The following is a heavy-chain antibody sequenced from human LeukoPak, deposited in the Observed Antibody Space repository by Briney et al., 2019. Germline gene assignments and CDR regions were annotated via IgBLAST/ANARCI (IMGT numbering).Heavy chain of an antibody. D-gene: IGHD3-22*01. CDR2: ISTYTGNT. J-gene: IGHJ3*02. Sequence: ASVKVSCTTSGYTFTSYAISWVRQAPGQGLECMGWISTYTGNTDYAQKLQGRVTMTTDTSTSTAYMELRSLSSDDTAVYYCARVLVVSSDAFDIWGQGTMVTVSS. CDR1: GYTFTSYA. CDR3: ARVLVVSSDAFDI. V-gene: IGHV1-18*01.